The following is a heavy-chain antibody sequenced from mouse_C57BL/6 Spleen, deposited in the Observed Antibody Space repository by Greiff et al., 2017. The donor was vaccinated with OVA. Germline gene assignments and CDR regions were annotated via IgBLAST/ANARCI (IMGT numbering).Heavy chain of an antibody. CDR2: IDPEDGET. J-gene: IGHJ1*03. CDR3: APITTVVATELRVDV. V-gene: IGHV14-2*01. CDR1: GFNIKDYY. Sequence: DVQLQESGAELVKPGASVKLSCTASGFNIKDYYMHWVKQRTEQGLEWIGRIDPEDGETKYAPKFQGKATITADTSSNPAYLQLSSLTSEDTAVYYCAPITTVVATELRVDVWGTGTTVTVSS. D-gene: IGHD1-1*01.